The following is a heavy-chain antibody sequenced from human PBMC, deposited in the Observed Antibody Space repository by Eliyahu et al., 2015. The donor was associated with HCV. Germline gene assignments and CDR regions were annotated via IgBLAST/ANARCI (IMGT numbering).Heavy chain of an antibody. CDR1: RFPFSISW. CDR2: INPDGSDK. J-gene: IGHJ4*02. V-gene: IGHV3-7*03. Sequence: EVQLVESGXGLVQPGGSLSXSXAASRFPFSISWMNWVRQAPGKGLEWVATINPDGSDKYYVDSVRGRFTISRDNAKNSLYLQMNSLRPDDTAVYSCAGGDLHSLDQGTLVTVSS. CDR3: AGGDLHS.